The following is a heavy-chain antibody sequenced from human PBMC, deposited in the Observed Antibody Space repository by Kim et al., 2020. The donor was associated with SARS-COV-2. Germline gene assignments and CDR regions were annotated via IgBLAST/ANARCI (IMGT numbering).Heavy chain of an antibody. D-gene: IGHD5-18*01. J-gene: IGHJ4*02. CDR3: ARLRGYSYGCSDY. Sequence: YKPSLKSRVTITVDTSKNPFSLNLSSVTAADTAVYYCARLRGYSYGCSDYWGQGTLVTVSS. V-gene: IGHV4-39*01.